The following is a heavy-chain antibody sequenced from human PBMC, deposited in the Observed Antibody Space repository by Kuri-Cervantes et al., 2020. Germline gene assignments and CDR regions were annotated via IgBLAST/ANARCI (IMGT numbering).Heavy chain of an antibody. V-gene: IGHV3-9*02. Sequence: GGSMRLSCAPYGYTSDAYAMHWVRQAPGNGLECVSGISWNSGSIGYADSVKGRFTISRDNAKNSLYLQMNSLRAEYTALYYCAKGTTVTTSDAFDIWVQGTMVTVSS. CDR2: ISWNSGSI. CDR3: AKGTTVTTSDAFDI. D-gene: IGHD4-17*01. CDR1: GYTSDAYA. J-gene: IGHJ3*02.